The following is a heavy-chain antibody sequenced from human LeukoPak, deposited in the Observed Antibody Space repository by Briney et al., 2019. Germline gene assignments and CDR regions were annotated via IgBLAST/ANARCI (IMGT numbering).Heavy chain of an antibody. Sequence: SVKVSRKASGGTFSSYAISWVRQAPGQGLEWMGGIIPIFGTANYAQKFQGRVTITADESTSAAYMELSSLRSEDTAVYYCARGRRYFDWSRQYYFDYWGQGTLVTVSS. CDR3: ARGRRYFDWSRQYYFDY. CDR2: IIPIFGTA. J-gene: IGHJ4*02. V-gene: IGHV1-69*01. D-gene: IGHD3-9*01. CDR1: GGTFSSYA.